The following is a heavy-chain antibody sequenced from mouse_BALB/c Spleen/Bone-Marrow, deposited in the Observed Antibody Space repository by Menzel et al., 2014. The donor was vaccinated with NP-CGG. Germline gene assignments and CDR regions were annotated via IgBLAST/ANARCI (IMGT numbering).Heavy chain of an antibody. V-gene: IGHV3-1*02. CDR3: ARRTEVRLVYNFDY. CDR2: IHYSGST. Sequence: EVQLQQLGPDLVKPSQSLSLTCTVTGYSITSGYSWHWIPQFPGNILEWMGYIHYSGSTNYNPSLKSRISISPVRSKNQFFLQLNPVTTEATAKYYCARRTEVRLVYNFDYWGQGPTRTGSP. D-gene: IGHD2-14*01. CDR1: GYSITSGYS. J-gene: IGHJ2*01.